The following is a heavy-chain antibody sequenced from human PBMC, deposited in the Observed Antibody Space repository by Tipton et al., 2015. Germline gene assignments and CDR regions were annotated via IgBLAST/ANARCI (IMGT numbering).Heavy chain of an antibody. V-gene: IGHV4-31*02. D-gene: IGHD3-3*01. CDR1: GGSITNGAYY. Sequence: LRLSCTVSGGSITNGAYYWSWIRQYPGKGLEWIGHIHYRGTTHYNPSLQSRVTMSVDTSKNHFSLNLTSVTAADTAVYYCARHRNYALWSGDPYEIDVWGQGTTVAVSS. CDR3: ARHRNYALWSGDPYEIDV. J-gene: IGHJ6*02. CDR2: IHYRGTT.